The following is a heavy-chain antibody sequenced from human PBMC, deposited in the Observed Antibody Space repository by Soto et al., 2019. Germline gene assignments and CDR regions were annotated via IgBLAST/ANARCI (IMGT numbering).Heavy chain of an antibody. CDR3: ARWSYLDY. J-gene: IGHJ4*02. V-gene: IGHV3-23*01. D-gene: IGHD3-3*01. CDR1: GFSFSSYA. Sequence: PWGSLRLSCAASGFSFSSYAMSWVRQAPGKGLEWVSTISGSDGKTYYADSVKGRFSISRDTSKNTLYLQMNSLRADDTAVYYCARWSYLDYWGQGTRVTVSS. CDR2: ISGSDGKT.